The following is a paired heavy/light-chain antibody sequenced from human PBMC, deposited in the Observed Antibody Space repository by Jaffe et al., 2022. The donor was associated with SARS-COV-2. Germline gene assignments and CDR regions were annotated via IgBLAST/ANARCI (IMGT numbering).Light chain of an antibody. CDR1: QDISSY. CDR2: AAS. V-gene: IGKV1-9*01. J-gene: IGKJ1*01. CDR3: QQLSSYPRT. Sequence: DIQLTQSPSFLSASVGDRVTITCRASQDISSYLAWYQQKPGEAPKLLIFAASTLQSGVPSRFSGSGSGTEFTLTISSLQPEDFATYCCQQLSSYPRTFGQGTKVEVK.
Heavy chain of an antibody. V-gene: IGHV4-38-2*02. Sequence: QVQLQESGPGLVKPSETLSLTCTVSGYPISSAYYWGWIRQPPAKGLEWIGSLYHDESSYYNPSLRSRVTFSVDTSKNQFSLKLSSVNAADTAVYHCAWGSYTGYMDVWGEGTTVIVSS. J-gene: IGHJ6*03. D-gene: IGHD3-16*01. CDR2: LYHDESS. CDR3: AWGSYTGYMDV. CDR1: GYPISSAYY.